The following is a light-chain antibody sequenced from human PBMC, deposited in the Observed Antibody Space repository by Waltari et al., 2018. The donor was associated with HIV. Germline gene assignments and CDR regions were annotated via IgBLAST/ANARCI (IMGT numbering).Light chain of an antibody. V-gene: IGLV1-40*01. Sequence: QSVLTQPPSVSAAPGQRVTISCTGSSSNIGAAYDVHWYQQFPGTAPKLLIYGDSNRPSGIPDRFSGSKSGTSASLAITGLQAEDEADYYCQSYDTRLSGSVVFGGGTKLTVL. CDR3: QSYDTRLSGSVV. J-gene: IGLJ2*01. CDR2: GDS. CDR1: SSNIGAAYD.